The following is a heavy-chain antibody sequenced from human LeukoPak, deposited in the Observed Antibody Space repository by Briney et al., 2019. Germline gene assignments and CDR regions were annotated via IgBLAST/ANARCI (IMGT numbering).Heavy chain of an antibody. D-gene: IGHD2-15*01. Sequence: GGSLRLSCAASGNYLMNWVLQAPGKGLVWVSRIASDGSSTTYADSVKGRFSISRDNAKNTLYLQMNSLRVEDTAVYYCARGRPHGNDYWGQGTLVTVSS. J-gene: IGHJ4*02. CDR1: GNYL. V-gene: IGHV3-74*01. CDR2: IASDGSST. CDR3: ARGRPHGNDY.